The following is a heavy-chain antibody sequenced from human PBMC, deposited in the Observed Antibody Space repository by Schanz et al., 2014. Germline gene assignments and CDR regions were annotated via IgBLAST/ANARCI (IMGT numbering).Heavy chain of an antibody. V-gene: IGHV3-48*01. CDR3: AKVRYSSGWRGDYFDE. CDR1: GFGFSSYS. D-gene: IGHD6-25*01. J-gene: IGHJ4*02. Sequence: EVHLLDSGGGLVQPGGSLRLSCAASGFGFSSYSMNWVRQAPGKGLEWVSYISGSSRTIYYADSMKGRFTVSRDNAENALYLQMNSLRAEDTAVYYCAKVRYSSGWRGDYFDEWGQGTLVTVSS. CDR2: ISGSSRTI.